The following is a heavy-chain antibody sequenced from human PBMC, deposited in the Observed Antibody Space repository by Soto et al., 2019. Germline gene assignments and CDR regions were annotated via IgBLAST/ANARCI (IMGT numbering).Heavy chain of an antibody. CDR3: ARDRYGVPRGDYFDS. CDR2: IYYSGSN. V-gene: IGHV4-31*03. J-gene: IGHJ4*02. CDR1: GGSISSGAHY. D-gene: IGHD4-17*01. Sequence: QVQLQESGPGLVKPSQTLSLTCTVSGGSISSGAHYWSWIRQLPGQVLEWIGNIYYSGSNYYNPSLTSRVTISVDTSNNQFSLNLSSVTAAETAIYYCARDRYGVPRGDYFDSWGRGILVTFSS.